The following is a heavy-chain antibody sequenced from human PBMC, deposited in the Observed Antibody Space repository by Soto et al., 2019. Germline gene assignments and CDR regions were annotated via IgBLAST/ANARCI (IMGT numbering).Heavy chain of an antibody. CDR1: GGTFSSYA. CDR2: IIPIFGTA. J-gene: IGHJ6*02. V-gene: IGHV1-69*06. CDR3: ARVGGSYARNYYYYGMDV. D-gene: IGHD1-26*01. Sequence: SVKVSCKASGGTFSSYAISWVRQAPGQGLEWMGGIIPIFGTANYAQKFQGRVTITADKSTSTAYMGLSSLRSEDTAVYYCARVGGSYARNYYYYGMDVWGQGTTVTVSS.